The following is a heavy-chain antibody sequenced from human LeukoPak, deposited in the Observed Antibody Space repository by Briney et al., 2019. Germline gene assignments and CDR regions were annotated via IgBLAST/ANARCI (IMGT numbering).Heavy chain of an antibody. V-gene: IGHV3-9*01. J-gene: IGHJ4*02. D-gene: IGHD3-3*01. CDR1: GFTFDDYA. Sequence: GGSLRLSCAASGFTFDDYAMHWVRQAPGKGLEWVSGLSWNSGSIGYADSVKGRFTISRDTAKNSLYLQMNSVRAEGTALCCCSKGGRFWEWLTPILDYWGQGTLVNGSS. CDR3: SKGGRFWEWLTPILDY. CDR2: LSWNSGSI.